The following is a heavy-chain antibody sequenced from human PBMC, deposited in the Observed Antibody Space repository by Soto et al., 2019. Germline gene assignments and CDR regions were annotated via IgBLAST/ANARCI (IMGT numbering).Heavy chain of an antibody. CDR3: ARVGLGWLQSSEGIDY. J-gene: IGHJ4*02. CDR1: GGSISSYY. D-gene: IGHD5-12*01. CDR2: IYYSGST. V-gene: IGHV4-59*01. Sequence: SETLSLTCTVSGGSISSYYWSWIRQPPGKGLEWIGYIYYSGSTTYNPSLKSRVTISVDTSKNQFSPKLSSVTAADTAVYYCARVGLGWLQSSEGIDYWGQGTLVPVSS.